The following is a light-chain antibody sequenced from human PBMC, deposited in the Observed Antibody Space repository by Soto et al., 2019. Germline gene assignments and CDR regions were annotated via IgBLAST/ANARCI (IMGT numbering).Light chain of an antibody. CDR1: QSVDNY. V-gene: IGKV3D-15*01. CDR3: QEYYNWPPGKT. Sequence: EIVMTQSPAILSMSPGERATLSCRASQSVDNYVAWYHHKPGQAPRPLIYDASMRASGIPARFSGSGSGTDFTLTISSLQSADFGVYYCQEYYNWPPGKTFGQGTKLEI. CDR2: DAS. J-gene: IGKJ2*01.